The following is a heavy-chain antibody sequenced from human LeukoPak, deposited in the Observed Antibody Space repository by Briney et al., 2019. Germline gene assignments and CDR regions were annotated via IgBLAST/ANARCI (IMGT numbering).Heavy chain of an antibody. CDR2: IYYTGGST. CDR1: GGSMTNYY. Sequence: KTSETLSLTCTVSGGSMTNYYWSWIRQPPGRGLEGVAFIYYTGGSTIYNPSLKSRVTISIDRSKNQFSLKLNSLTAADTAVYYCARDGYEYLDHWGQGTLVSVSS. CDR3: ARDGYEYLDH. V-gene: IGHV4-59*01. D-gene: IGHD3-22*01. J-gene: IGHJ4*02.